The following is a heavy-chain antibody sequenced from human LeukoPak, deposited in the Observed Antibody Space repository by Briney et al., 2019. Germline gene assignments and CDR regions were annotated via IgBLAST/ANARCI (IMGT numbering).Heavy chain of an antibody. V-gene: IGHV5-51*01. CDR1: GYSFTNYW. CDR3: ARHGSFSSQTNYPDY. CDR2: ISPIDSTT. J-gene: IGHJ4*02. Sequence: GESLKISCKGSGYSFTNYWIGWVRQMPGEGLEWVAIISPIDSTTKYRPSFQGRVTISADKSISTAYLQWSSLGASDTAMYYCARHGSFSSQTNYPDYWGQGTLVTVSS. D-gene: IGHD2/OR15-2a*01.